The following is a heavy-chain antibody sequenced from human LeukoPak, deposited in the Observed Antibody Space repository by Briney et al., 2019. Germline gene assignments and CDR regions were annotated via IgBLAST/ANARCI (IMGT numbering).Heavy chain of an antibody. Sequence: GGSLRLSCAASGFTFSSYAMHWVRQAPGKGLEYASAISSNGGSTYYANSVKGRFTISRDNSKNTLYLQMGSLRAEDMAVYYCASGVYDSSGYGFDYWGQGTLVTVSS. CDR2: ISSNGGST. J-gene: IGHJ4*02. CDR3: ASGVYDSSGYGFDY. V-gene: IGHV3-64*01. D-gene: IGHD3-22*01. CDR1: GFTFSSYA.